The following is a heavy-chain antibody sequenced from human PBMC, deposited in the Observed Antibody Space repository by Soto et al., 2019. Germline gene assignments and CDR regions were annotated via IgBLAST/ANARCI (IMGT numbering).Heavy chain of an antibody. Sequence: SETLSLTCTVSGGSISSSSYYWGWIRQPPGKGLEWIGSIYYSGSTYYNPSLKRRVTISVDTSKNQFSLKLSSVTAADTAVYYCARRVDTAMGGKYYYGMDVWGQGTTVTVSS. CDR2: IYYSGST. D-gene: IGHD5-18*01. CDR3: ARRVDTAMGGKYYYGMDV. V-gene: IGHV4-39*01. CDR1: GGSISSSSYY. J-gene: IGHJ6*02.